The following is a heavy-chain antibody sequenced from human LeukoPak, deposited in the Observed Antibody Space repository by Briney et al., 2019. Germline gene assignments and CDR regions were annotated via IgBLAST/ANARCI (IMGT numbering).Heavy chain of an antibody. CDR2: FDPEDGET. CDR1: GCTFTSYY. Sequence: ASVKVSCKASGCTFTSYYMHWVRQAPGKGLEWMGGFDPEDGETIYAQKFQGRVTMTEDTSTDTAYMELSSLRSEDTAVYYCATDGITMVRGVISTYYYYGMDVWGQGTTVTVSS. J-gene: IGHJ6*02. D-gene: IGHD3-10*01. CDR3: ATDGITMVRGVISTYYYYGMDV. V-gene: IGHV1-24*01.